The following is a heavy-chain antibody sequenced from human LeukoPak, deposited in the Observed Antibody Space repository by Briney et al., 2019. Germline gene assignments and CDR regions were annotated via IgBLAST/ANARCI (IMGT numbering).Heavy chain of an antibody. D-gene: IGHD6-19*01. V-gene: IGHV3-7*04. CDR3: ARGGIQVSGIDEFDY. CDR1: GFTFRDYW. J-gene: IGHJ4*02. Sequence: GGSLRLSCEASGFTFRDYWMTWVRQAPGKGLEWVANVKQDGAEKFYVDSVKGRFTISRENAESSLYLQMNSLRAEDTAVYYCARGGIQVSGIDEFDYWGQGTLVTVSS. CDR2: VKQDGAEK.